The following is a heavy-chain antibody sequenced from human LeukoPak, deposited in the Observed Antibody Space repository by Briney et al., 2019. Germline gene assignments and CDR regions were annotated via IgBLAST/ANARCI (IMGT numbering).Heavy chain of an antibody. Sequence: SETLSLTCTVSGDSITRGTYYWNWIRQPAGMGLEWIGRIHTSSRVNYNPSLKSRVTISIDTSRNLVSLRLTSVTAADAAVYYCARDRGNGDYGDYFDSWGQGTLVSVSS. CDR2: IHTSSRV. D-gene: IGHD4-17*01. CDR1: GDSITRGTYY. J-gene: IGHJ4*02. V-gene: IGHV4-61*02. CDR3: ARDRGNGDYGDYFDS.